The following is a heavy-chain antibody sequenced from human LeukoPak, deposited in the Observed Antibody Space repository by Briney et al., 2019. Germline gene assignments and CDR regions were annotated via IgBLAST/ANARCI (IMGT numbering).Heavy chain of an antibody. J-gene: IGHJ6*02. Sequence: GGSLRLSCAASGFTFSSYAMHWVRQAPGKGLEWVAVISYDGSNKYYADSVKGRFTISRDNSKNTLYLQMNSLRAEDTAVYYCARGSGGRTIWVVVPAAQSSNYYYYGMDVWSQGTTVTVSS. D-gene: IGHD2-2*01. V-gene: IGHV3-30-3*01. CDR1: GFTFSSYA. CDR3: ARGSGGRTIWVVVPAAQSSNYYYYGMDV. CDR2: ISYDGSNK.